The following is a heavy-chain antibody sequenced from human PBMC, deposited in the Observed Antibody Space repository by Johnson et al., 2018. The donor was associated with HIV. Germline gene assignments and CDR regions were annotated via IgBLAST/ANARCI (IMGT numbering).Heavy chain of an antibody. CDR1: GFSVSNTY. CDR3: ARELGGSSLPFGAFDI. D-gene: IGHD6-13*01. Sequence: EMQLVESGGGLVQSGGSLRLSCGASGFSVSNTYMNWVRQAPGKGLEWVSVIYSGGSTYYADSVRGRFTISRDNAKNSVYLQMNSLRAEDTAVYYCARELGGSSLPFGAFDIWGQWTMVTVSS. J-gene: IGHJ3*02. CDR2: IYSGGST. V-gene: IGHV3-66*01.